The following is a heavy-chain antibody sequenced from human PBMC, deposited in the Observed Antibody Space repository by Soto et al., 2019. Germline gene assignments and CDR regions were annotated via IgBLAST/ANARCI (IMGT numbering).Heavy chain of an antibody. Sequence: QVQLVQSGTEVKKPGSSVKVSCKASGDTFSFYTINWVRQAPGLGLEWVGRINPIVSMSNYAQKFQGRVSRPADKSTSTADMERRSLRSDDTDMYYCAASYGSGYRAFDYWGQGALVIVSS. CDR2: INPIVSMS. D-gene: IGHD3-10*01. V-gene: IGHV1-69*02. J-gene: IGHJ4*02. CDR1: GDTFSFYT. CDR3: AASYGSGYRAFDY.